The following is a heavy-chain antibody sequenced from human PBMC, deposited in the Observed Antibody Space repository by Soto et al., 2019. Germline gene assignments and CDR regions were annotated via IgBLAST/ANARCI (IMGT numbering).Heavy chain of an antibody. CDR1: GYSFTSYW. CDR3: ARGGDCSSTSCYVSMSDYYYGMDV. V-gene: IGHV5-51*01. Sequence: GESLKISCKGSGYSFTSYWIGWVRQMPGKGLEWMGIIYPGDSDTRYSPSFQGQVTISADKSISTAYLQWSSLKASDTAMYYCARGGDCSSTSCYVSMSDYYYGMDVWGQGTTVTVSS. CDR2: IYPGDSDT. D-gene: IGHD2-2*01. J-gene: IGHJ6*02.